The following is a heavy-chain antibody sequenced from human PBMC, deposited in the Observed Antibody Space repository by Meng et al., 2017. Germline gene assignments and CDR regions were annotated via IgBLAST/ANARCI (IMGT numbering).Heavy chain of an antibody. V-gene: IGHV6-1*01. Sequence: QIQLQQSGPGLLKPSQTLSLICAISGDSVSSNSAAWNWIRQSPSRGLEWLGRAYYRSKWYHDYAESVKSRISIDPDTSKNQFSLQLRSVTPEDSAVYYCARGSYSFDSWGQRTLVTVPS. CDR2: AYYRSKWYH. CDR3: ARGSYSFDS. CDR1: GDSVSSNSAA. D-gene: IGHD1-26*01. J-gene: IGHJ4*02.